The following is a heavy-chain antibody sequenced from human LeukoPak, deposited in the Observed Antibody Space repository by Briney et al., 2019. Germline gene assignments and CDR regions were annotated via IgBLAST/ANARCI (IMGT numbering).Heavy chain of an antibody. V-gene: IGHV1-46*01. J-gene: IGHJ4*02. CDR2: IYPRDGST. Sequence: ASVKVSCKASGYTFTNYTINWVRQAPGQGLEWMGMIYPRDGSTSYAQKFQGRVTVTRDTSTSTVHMELSGLRSEDTAVYYCARDREGFDYWGQGTLVTVSS. CDR3: ARDREGFDY. CDR1: GYTFTNYT.